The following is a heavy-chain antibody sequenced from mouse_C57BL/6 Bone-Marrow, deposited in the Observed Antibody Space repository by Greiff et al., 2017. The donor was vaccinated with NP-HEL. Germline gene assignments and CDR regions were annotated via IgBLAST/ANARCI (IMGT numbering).Heavy chain of an antibody. CDR1: GYTFTGYW. J-gene: IGHJ2*01. Sequence: VQLQESGAELMKPGASVKLSCKATGYTFTGYWIEWVKQRPGHGLEWIGEILPGSGSTNYNEKFKGKATFTADTYSNTAYMQLSSLTTEDSAIYYCAREGPYYSNYEYYFDYWGQGTTLTVSS. V-gene: IGHV1-9*01. CDR2: ILPGSGST. CDR3: AREGPYYSNYEYYFDY. D-gene: IGHD2-5*01.